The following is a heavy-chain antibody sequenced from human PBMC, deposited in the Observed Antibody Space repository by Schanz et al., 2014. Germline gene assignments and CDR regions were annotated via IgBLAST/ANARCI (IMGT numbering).Heavy chain of an antibody. CDR3: VRDTDYHFDY. V-gene: IGHV3-7*01. CDR1: GFTVNTNY. J-gene: IGHJ4*02. Sequence: EVQLVESGGGLIQPGGSLRLSCAVSGFTVNTNYMSWVRQAPGKGLEWVANINQDASEKYYVDSVKGRFTVSRDNAKNALYLQMNSLRAEDTAVYYCVRDTDYHFDYWGQGTLVTVSS. CDR2: INQDASEK. D-gene: IGHD4-17*01.